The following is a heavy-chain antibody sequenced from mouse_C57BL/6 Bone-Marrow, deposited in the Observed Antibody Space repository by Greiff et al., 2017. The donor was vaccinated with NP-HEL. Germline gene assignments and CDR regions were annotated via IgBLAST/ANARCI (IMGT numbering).Heavy chain of an antibody. CDR1: GFTFNTYA. Sequence: EVQLVESGGGLVQPKGSLKLSCAASGFTFNTYAMHWVRQAPGKGLEWVARIRSKSSNYATYYADSVKDRFTISRDDSQSMLYLQMNNLKTEDTAMYYCVRDPYYYGSSYDWYFDVWGTGTTVTVSS. CDR3: VRDPYYYGSSYDWYFDV. CDR2: IRSKSSNYAT. V-gene: IGHV10-3*01. D-gene: IGHD1-1*01. J-gene: IGHJ1*03.